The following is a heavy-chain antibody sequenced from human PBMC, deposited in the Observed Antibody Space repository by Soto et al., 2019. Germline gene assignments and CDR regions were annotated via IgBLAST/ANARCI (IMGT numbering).Heavy chain of an antibody. V-gene: IGHV1-18*01. CDR3: ARDQPPDYYDSSGDFDY. J-gene: IGHJ4*02. CDR1: GYTFTSYG. CDR2: ISAYNGNT. Sequence: QVQLVQSGAEVKKPGASVKVSCKASGYTFTSYGISWVRQAPGQGLEWMGWISAYNGNTNVAQKLQGSVTMTTDTYTSTAYMELRSLRSDDTAVYSCARDQPPDYYDSSGDFDYWGQGTLVTVSS. D-gene: IGHD3-22*01.